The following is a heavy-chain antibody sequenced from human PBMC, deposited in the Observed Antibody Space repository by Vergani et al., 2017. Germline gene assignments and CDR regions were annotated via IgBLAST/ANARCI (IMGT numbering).Heavy chain of an antibody. D-gene: IGHD1-26*01. CDR2: ISAYNGNT. Sequence: QVQLVQSGAEVKKPAASLPVSSIPSLYTFTPSPLSSVRPAPGQGLELIGWISAYNGNTNYAQKLQGRVTMTTDTSTSTAYMELRSLRSDDTAVYYCARDLPSYSGSYSDFGYWGQGTLVTVSS. CDR3: ARDLPSYSGSYSDFGY. V-gene: IGHV1-18*04. CDR1: LYTFTPSP. J-gene: IGHJ4*02.